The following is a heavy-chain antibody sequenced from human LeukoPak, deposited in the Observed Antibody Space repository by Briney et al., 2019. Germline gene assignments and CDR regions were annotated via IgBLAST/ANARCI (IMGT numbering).Heavy chain of an antibody. CDR3: ARGLMGGYPLFES. J-gene: IGHJ4*02. Sequence: PGGSLRLSCEGSGFTFSTYSMSWVRQAPGKGLEGVSNIKHDGSEKYYADSVKGRFTISRDNAKNSLYLQINSLKAEDTALYYCARGLMGGYPLFESWGEGTLVTVSS. D-gene: IGHD3-22*01. CDR2: IKHDGSEK. V-gene: IGHV3-7*03. CDR1: GFTFSTYS.